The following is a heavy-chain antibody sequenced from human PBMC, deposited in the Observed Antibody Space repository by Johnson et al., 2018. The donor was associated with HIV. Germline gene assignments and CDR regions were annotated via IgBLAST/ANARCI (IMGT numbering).Heavy chain of an antibody. Sequence: VESGGGLVQPGGSLRLSCAASGFTFDDYAMHWVRQAPGKGLEWVSGISWNSGSIGYADSVQGRFTISSDTATTTLYLQMNSLGAEDTALYYCAKDQGWAIRTYYYDSSAPSGAFDIWGQGTMVTVSS. CDR1: GFTFDDYA. CDR2: ISWNSGSI. CDR3: AKDQGWAIRTYYYDSSAPSGAFDI. J-gene: IGHJ3*02. D-gene: IGHD3-22*01. V-gene: IGHV3-9*01.